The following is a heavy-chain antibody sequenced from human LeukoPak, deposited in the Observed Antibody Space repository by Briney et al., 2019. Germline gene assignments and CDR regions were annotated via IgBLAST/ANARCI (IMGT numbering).Heavy chain of an antibody. CDR1: GGSLSGYY. CDR3: ARGTQGWLVPDY. D-gene: IGHD6-19*01. Sequence: SETLSLTCAVYGGSLSGYYWSWIRQPPGKGLEWIGEINHSAGTNYNPSLKSRVTISLDTSKNQFSPKLSSVTAADTAVYYCARGTQGWLVPDYWGQGTLVTVSS. V-gene: IGHV4-34*01. CDR2: INHSAGT. J-gene: IGHJ4*02.